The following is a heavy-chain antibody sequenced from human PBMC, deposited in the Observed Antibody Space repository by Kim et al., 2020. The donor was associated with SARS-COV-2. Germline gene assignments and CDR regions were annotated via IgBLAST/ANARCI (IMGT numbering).Heavy chain of an antibody. J-gene: IGHJ4*01. Sequence: SETLSLTCAVYGGSFSGYYWSWIRQPPGKELEWIGEINHSGSTNYNPSLKSRVTISVDTSKNQFSLKLSSVTAADTAVYYCARAIRFYCSSTSCYHDYWG. D-gene: IGHD2-2*01. CDR3: ARAIRFYCSSTSCYHDY. V-gene: IGHV4-34*01. CDR1: GGSFSGYY. CDR2: INHSGST.